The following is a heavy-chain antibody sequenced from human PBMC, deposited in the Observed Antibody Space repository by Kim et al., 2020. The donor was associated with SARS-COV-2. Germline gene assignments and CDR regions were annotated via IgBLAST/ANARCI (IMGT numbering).Heavy chain of an antibody. CDR3: ASGRRYFDV. Sequence: TGNPTYAQGSTGRFVFSLDTSVSTAYLQISSLKAEDTAVYYCASGRRYFDVWGRGTLVTVSS. J-gene: IGHJ2*01. V-gene: IGHV7-4-1*02. CDR2: TGNP.